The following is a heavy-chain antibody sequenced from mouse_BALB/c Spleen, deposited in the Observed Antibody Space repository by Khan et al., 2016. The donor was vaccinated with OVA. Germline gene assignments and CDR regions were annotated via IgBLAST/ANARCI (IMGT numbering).Heavy chain of an antibody. Sequence: QVQLKQSGAELARPGASVKLSCKASGYTFTDYYIDWVKQRTGQGLEWIGELNPGSGNSYYNEKFKGKATLTADKSSNTAFVQLSSLTSDDSAVYFCAREWGAWFAYWGQGTLVTVSA. CDR2: LNPGSGNS. CDR3: AREWGAWFAY. V-gene: IGHV1-77*01. J-gene: IGHJ3*01. CDR1: GYTFTDYY.